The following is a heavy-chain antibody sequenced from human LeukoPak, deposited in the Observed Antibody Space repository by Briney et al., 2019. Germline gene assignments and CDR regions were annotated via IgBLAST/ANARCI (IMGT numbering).Heavy chain of an antibody. J-gene: IGHJ5*02. CDR2: MYYTGST. V-gene: IGHV4-59*02. CDR3: ARCSGGYWFDP. Sequence: SETLSLTCTVSGGSVTSYYWSWIRQSPGKGLEWIGYMYYTGSTSYNPSLQSRVTISVDTSKNQFSLRLTSLTAADTAVYYCARCSGGYWFDPWGQGTLVTVSS. CDR1: GGSVTSYY. D-gene: IGHD2-15*01.